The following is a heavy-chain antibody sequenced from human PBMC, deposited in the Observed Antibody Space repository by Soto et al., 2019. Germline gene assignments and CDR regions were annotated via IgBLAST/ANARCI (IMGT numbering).Heavy chain of an antibody. Sequence: SETLSLTCTFSGGSISSGGYSWSWIRQPPGKGLEWIGYIYHSGSTYYNPSLKSRVTISVDTSKNQFSLKLSSVTAADTAVYYCARHTPAISISDHWGQGTLVTVSS. CDR2: IYHSGST. D-gene: IGHD2-15*01. CDR1: GGSISSGGYS. CDR3: ARHTPAISISDH. J-gene: IGHJ4*02. V-gene: IGHV4-30-2*01.